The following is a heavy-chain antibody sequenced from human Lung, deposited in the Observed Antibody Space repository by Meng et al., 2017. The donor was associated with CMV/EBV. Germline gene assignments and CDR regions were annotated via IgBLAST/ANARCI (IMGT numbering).Heavy chain of an antibody. D-gene: IGHD4-17*01. CDR2: IDWDDDK. J-gene: IGHJ4*02. CDR3: ARIRDGDHWYFDY. Sequence: GPXLVXPTQTLTLTCTFAGFSLSTSGMRVSWIRQPPGKALEWLARIDWDDDKFYSTSLKTRLTISKDTSKNQVVLTMTNMDPVDTATYYCARIRDGDHWYFDYWGQGTLVTVSS. CDR1: GFSLSTSGMR. V-gene: IGHV2-70D*14.